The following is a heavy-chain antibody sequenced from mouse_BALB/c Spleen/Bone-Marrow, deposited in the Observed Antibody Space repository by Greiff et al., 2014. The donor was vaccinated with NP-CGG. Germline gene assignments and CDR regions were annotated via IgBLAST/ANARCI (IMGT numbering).Heavy chain of an antibody. CDR2: IDPGNGNT. J-gene: IGHJ4*01. Sequence: VQLQQSGAELVRPGALVKLSCKTSGFNIKDYYMHWVKQRPEQGLEWIGWIDPGNGNTIYDPKFQGKARITADTSSNTAYLQLSSLTSEDTAVHYCARGNYGSSYGMDYWGQGTSVTASS. D-gene: IGHD1-1*01. V-gene: IGHV14-1*02. CDR3: ARGNYGSSYGMDY. CDR1: GFNIKDYY.